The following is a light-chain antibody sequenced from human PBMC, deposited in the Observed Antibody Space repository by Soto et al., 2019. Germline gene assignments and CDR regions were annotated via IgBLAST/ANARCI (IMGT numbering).Light chain of an antibody. V-gene: IGKV1-39*01. J-gene: IGKJ1*01. Sequence: LFAFVGDGVTIPCRASLTITSNLNWYQQKSGKAPKLLISAASSLESGVPPRFSGSGSGTDFTLTITSLQPEDFATYYCQQSHSMPWTFGQGTKVDI. CDR1: LTITSN. CDR2: AAS. CDR3: QQSHSMPWT.